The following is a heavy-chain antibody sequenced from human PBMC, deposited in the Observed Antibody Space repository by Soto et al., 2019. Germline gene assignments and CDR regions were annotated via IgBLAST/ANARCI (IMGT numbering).Heavy chain of an antibody. CDR3: ARDGLLFSGPYRPSRFDY. V-gene: IGHV3-7*03. D-gene: IGHD3-16*02. J-gene: IGHJ4*02. Sequence: GSLRLSCAASGFKFSDYWMSWVRQAPGKGLEWVGNIKHDTSEAHYADSVKGRFTITRDNIKNFLFLQMNGLRSDDTASYYCARDGLLFSGPYRPSRFDYWGLGTLVTVSS. CDR2: IKHDTSEA. CDR1: GFKFSDYW.